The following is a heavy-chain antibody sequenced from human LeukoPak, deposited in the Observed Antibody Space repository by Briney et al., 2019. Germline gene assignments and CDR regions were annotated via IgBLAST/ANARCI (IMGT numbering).Heavy chain of an antibody. CDR2: ISYDGSNK. D-gene: IGHD4-17*01. J-gene: IGHJ4*02. Sequence: QSGGSLRLSCAASGFTFSSYGMHWVRQAPGKGLEWVAVISYDGSNKYYADSVKGRFTISRDNSKNTLYLQMNSLRAEDTAVYYCARVGDLDPFDYWGQGTLVTVSS. V-gene: IGHV3-30*03. CDR1: GFTFSSYG. CDR3: ARVGDLDPFDY.